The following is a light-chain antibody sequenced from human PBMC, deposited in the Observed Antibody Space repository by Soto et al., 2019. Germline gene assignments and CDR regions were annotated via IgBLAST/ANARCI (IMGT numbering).Light chain of an antibody. J-gene: IGKJ4*01. V-gene: IGKV3-15*01. Sequence: EIVMTQSQATLSVSPGGRATLSCRASQSVSSNLAWYQQKPGQAPRLLIYGASTRATGFPARFSGSGSGTEFTLTISSLQSEDCAVYYCQQYKNWPLTFGGGTRVEIK. CDR2: GAS. CDR3: QQYKNWPLT. CDR1: QSVSSN.